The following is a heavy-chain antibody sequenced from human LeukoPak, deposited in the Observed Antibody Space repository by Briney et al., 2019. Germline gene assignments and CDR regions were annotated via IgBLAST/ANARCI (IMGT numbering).Heavy chain of an antibody. Sequence: GGSLRLSCAASGFTVSSNYMSWVRQAPGKGLEWVSVIYSGGSTYYADSVKGRFTISRDNSKNTLYLQMNSLRAEDTAVYYCARDPAPTTSYSGYDPQDYWGQGTLVTVSS. D-gene: IGHD5-12*01. J-gene: IGHJ4*02. CDR1: GFTVSSNY. CDR3: ARDPAPTTSYSGYDPQDY. V-gene: IGHV3-66*01. CDR2: IYSGGST.